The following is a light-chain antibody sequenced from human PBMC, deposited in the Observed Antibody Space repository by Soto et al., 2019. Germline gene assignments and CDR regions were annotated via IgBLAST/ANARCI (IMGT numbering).Light chain of an antibody. J-gene: IGKJ2*01. CDR3: HQYEDGPYT. V-gene: IGKV3-20*01. CDR2: GAS. CDR1: QSVSSSY. Sequence: EIVLTQSPGTLSLSPGERATLSCRASQSVSSSYLAWYQQKPGQAPRLLIYGASSRATGIPDRSSGSGSGTEFTLTISSLQSEDFAVYYCHQYEDGPYTFGQGNK.